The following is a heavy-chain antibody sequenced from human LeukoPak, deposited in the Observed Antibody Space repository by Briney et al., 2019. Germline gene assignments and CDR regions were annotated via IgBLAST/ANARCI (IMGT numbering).Heavy chain of an antibody. CDR1: GDSISRSTYY. D-gene: IGHD4-11*01. CDR2: VYYGRSP. V-gene: IGHV4-39*01. J-gene: IGHJ4*02. Sequence: PSETLSLTCTVSGDSISRSTYYWAWIRQPPGKGLEWIGSVYYGRSPYFNPSLESRATISVDTSKNHFSLKMSSVTAADTAVYYCARHVLSNSEIDYWGQGTLVTVSS. CDR3: ARHVLSNSEIDY.